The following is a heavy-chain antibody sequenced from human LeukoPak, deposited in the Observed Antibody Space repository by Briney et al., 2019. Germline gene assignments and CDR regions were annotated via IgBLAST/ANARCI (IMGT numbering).Heavy chain of an antibody. J-gene: IGHJ4*02. Sequence: GGSLRLSCAASGLTFSNYAMTWVRQAPGKGLEWISSITGRGGTSYTDSVKGRFTVYRDNSKNTLYLQMNSLRVEDTAIYYCARASWVSSTDAVRWGQGTLVTVSS. V-gene: IGHV3-23*01. CDR1: GLTFSNYA. CDR3: ARASWVSSTDAVR. CDR2: ITGRGGT. D-gene: IGHD3-16*01.